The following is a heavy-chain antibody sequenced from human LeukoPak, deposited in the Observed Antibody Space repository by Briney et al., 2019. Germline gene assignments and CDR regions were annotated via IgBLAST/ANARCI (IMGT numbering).Heavy chain of an antibody. CDR1: GFTFSDYC. V-gene: IGHV3-11*01. CDR3: ARRAAEDYGDYYYYYGMDV. Sequence: GGSLRLSCAASGFTFSDYCMSWIRQAPGKGLEWVSYISSSGSTIYYADSVKGRFTISRDNAKNSLYLQMNSLRAEDTAVYYCARRAAEDYGDYYYYYGMDVWGQGTTVTVSS. CDR2: ISSSGSTI. J-gene: IGHJ6*02. D-gene: IGHD4-17*01.